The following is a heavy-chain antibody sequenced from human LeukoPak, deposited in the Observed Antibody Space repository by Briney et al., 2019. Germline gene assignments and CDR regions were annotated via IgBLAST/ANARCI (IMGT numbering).Heavy chain of an antibody. Sequence: ASVKASCKASGYTFTGYYMHWVRQAPGQGLEWMGWINPNSGGTNYAQKFQGRVTMTRDTSISTAYMELSRLRSDDTAVYYCARDIAAAGTGWFDPWGQGTLVTVSS. J-gene: IGHJ5*02. D-gene: IGHD6-13*01. CDR2: INPNSGGT. V-gene: IGHV1-2*02. CDR1: GYTFTGYY. CDR3: ARDIAAAGTGWFDP.